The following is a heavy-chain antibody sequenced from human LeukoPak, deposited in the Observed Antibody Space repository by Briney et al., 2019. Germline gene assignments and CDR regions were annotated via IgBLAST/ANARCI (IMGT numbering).Heavy chain of an antibody. J-gene: IGHJ6*02. Sequence: ASVKVSCKASGYTFSSYDINWVRQATGQGLEWMGWMNPNSGNTGYALKFQGRVTMTRNTSISTAYMELSSLRSEDTAVYYCARSVPLPYYYYGMDVWGQGTTVTVSS. CDR3: ARSVPLPYYYYGMDV. D-gene: IGHD2-2*01. V-gene: IGHV1-8*01. CDR2: MNPNSGNT. CDR1: GYTFSSYD.